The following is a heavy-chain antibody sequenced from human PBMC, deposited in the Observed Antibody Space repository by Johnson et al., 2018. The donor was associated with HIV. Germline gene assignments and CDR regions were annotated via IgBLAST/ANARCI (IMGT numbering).Heavy chain of an antibody. Sequence: QVQLVESGGGVVQPGRSLRLSCAASGFTFSSYAMHWVRQAQGKGLEWVAVISYDGSNKYYADSVKGRFTISRDNSKNTLYLQMNSLRPEDTAVYYCARSSGYYGTDAFDIWGQGTMVTVSS. CDR3: ARSSGYYGTDAFDI. CDR2: ISYDGSNK. D-gene: IGHD3-22*01. CDR1: GFTFSSYA. J-gene: IGHJ3*02. V-gene: IGHV3-30*04.